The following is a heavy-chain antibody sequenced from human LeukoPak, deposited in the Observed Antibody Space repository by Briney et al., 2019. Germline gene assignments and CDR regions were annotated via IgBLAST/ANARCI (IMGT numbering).Heavy chain of an antibody. J-gene: IGHJ3*02. CDR1: GFTFSSYA. Sequence: GGSLRLSCAASGFTFSSYAMSWVRQAPGKGLEWVSAISGSGGSTYYADSVKGRFTISRDNSKNTLYLQMNSLRAEDTAVYYCAKAPYYYDSSGYLSAFDIWGQGTMVTVSS. CDR3: AKAPYYYDSSGYLSAFDI. V-gene: IGHV3-23*01. D-gene: IGHD3-22*01. CDR2: ISGSGGST.